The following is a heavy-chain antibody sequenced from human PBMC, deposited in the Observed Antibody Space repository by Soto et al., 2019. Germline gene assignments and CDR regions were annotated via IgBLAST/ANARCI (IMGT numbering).Heavy chain of an antibody. D-gene: IGHD3-22*01. CDR3: AHIRVTMIVGAGYFQH. V-gene: IGHV2-5*02. CDR1: GFSLNTVGVG. CDR2: IYWDDDT. Sequence: SGPTRVNPTQTLTLTCTFSGFSLNTVGVGVGWIRQPPGKALEWLAVIYWDDDTRYSPSLKNRLTITKVTSKNQVVLTMTNMDPVDTATCYCAHIRVTMIVGAGYFQHWGQGTLVTVSS. J-gene: IGHJ1*01.